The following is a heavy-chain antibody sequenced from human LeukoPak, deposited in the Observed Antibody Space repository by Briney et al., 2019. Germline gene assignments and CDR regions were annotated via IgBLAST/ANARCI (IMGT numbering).Heavy chain of an antibody. CDR3: ARVSASLYSSSWYDY. J-gene: IGHJ4*02. V-gene: IGHV3-48*03. CDR2: ISSSGSTI. Sequence: PGGSLRLSCAASGFTFSSYEMNWVRQAPGKGLGWVSYISSSGSTIYYADSVKGRFTISRDNAKNSLYLQMNSLRAEDTAVYYCARVSASLYSSSWYDYWGQGTLVTVSS. CDR1: GFTFSSYE. D-gene: IGHD6-13*01.